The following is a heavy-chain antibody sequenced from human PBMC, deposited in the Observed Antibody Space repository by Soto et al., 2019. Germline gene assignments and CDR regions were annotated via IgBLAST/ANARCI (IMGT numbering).Heavy chain of an antibody. CDR2: MSNSGDNT. V-gene: IGHV3-23*01. J-gene: IGHJ4*02. CDR3: AKDAARTSDWYYFDF. Sequence: GGSLRLSCAASGFTFSNYAMSWVRQAPGKGLEWVSVMSNSGDNTYYADSVKGRFTISRDNFENTLYLQMSSLRAEDTAIYYCAKDAARTSDWYYFDFWGPGTLVTVSS. CDR1: GFTFSNYA. D-gene: IGHD6-19*01.